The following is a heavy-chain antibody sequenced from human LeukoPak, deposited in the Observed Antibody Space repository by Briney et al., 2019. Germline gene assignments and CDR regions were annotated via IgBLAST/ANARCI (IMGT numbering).Heavy chain of an antibody. Sequence: PGGSLRLSCAASGFTFSNYAMSWVRQAPGKGLEWVSSISSSSSYIYYADSVKGRFTISRDNAKNSLYLQMNSLRAEDTAVYYCARVESGTRSVDAFDIWGQGTMVTVSS. J-gene: IGHJ3*02. CDR2: ISSSSSYI. D-gene: IGHD1-7*01. CDR1: GFTFSNYA. V-gene: IGHV3-21*01. CDR3: ARVESGTRSVDAFDI.